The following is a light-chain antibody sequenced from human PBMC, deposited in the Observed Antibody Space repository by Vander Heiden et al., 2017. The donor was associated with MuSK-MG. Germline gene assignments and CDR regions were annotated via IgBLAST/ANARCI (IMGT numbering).Light chain of an antibody. V-gene: IGKV3-20*01. Sequence: EIVLTQSPGTLSLSPGERATLSCRASQSVCSSYLAWYQQKPGQAPRLLIYGASSRATGIPDRFSGSGSGTDFTLTISRLEPEDFAVYYCQQYGSSPPMCSFGQRTKLEIK. CDR3: QQYGSSPPMCS. CDR1: QSVCSSY. CDR2: GAS. J-gene: IGKJ2*04.